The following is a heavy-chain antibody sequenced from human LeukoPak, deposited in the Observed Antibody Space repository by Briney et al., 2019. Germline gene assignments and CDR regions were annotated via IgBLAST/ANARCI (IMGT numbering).Heavy chain of an antibody. D-gene: IGHD3-22*01. Sequence: GGSPRLSCAASGFTFSSYGMHWVRQAPGKGLEWVAFIRYDGSNKYYADSVKGRFTISRDNSKNTLFLQMNSLRAEDTAVYYCAKGSSGYYYYYMDVWGKGTTVTISS. V-gene: IGHV3-30*02. CDR1: GFTFSSYG. J-gene: IGHJ6*03. CDR2: IRYDGSNK. CDR3: AKGSSGYYYYYMDV.